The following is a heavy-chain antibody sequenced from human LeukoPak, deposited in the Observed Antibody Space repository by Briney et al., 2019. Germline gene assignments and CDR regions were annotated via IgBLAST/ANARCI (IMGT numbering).Heavy chain of an antibody. CDR1: GFTFSRSA. V-gene: IGHV3-23*01. J-gene: IGHJ4*02. CDR2: IIYSGGAT. D-gene: IGHD3-22*01. CDR3: AKDGLYYDGSEHVYYFDS. Sequence: GGSLRLSCAASGFTFSRSAMTWVRQGPGTGLEFVASIIYSGGATYYADSVKGRFTISRDNSKNTLYLQMNSLRAEDTALHYCAKDGLYYDGSEHVYYFDSWGQGTLVTVSS.